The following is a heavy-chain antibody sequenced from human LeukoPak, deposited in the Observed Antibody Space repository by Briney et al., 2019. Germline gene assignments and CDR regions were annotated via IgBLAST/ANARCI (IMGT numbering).Heavy chain of an antibody. D-gene: IGHD6-13*01. V-gene: IGHV1-18*01. CDR3: AREVAAAYWYFDL. CDR1: GYTFISYG. J-gene: IGHJ2*01. Sequence: ASVKVYCKASGYTFISYGISWMRQAPGQWLEWMGWISAYNGNTNYAQKLQGRVTMTTDTSTSTAYMELRSLRSDDTAVYYCAREVAAAYWYFDLWGRGTLVTVSS. CDR2: ISAYNGNT.